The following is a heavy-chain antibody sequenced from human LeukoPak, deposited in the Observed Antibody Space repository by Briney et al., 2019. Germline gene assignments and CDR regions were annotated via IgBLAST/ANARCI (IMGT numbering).Heavy chain of an antibody. CDR1: GFRFSSYA. CDR3: ARDCCLLAAAGH. J-gene: IGHJ4*02. CDR2: IDSGGDT. Sequence: GGSLRLSCAASGFRFSSYAMSWVRQAPGKGLEWVSVIDSGGDTYYADSVKGRFTISRDSSKNALFLQMNSLKAEDTAMYYCARDCCLLAAAGHWGQGTLVTVSS. V-gene: IGHV3-66*01. D-gene: IGHD6-13*01.